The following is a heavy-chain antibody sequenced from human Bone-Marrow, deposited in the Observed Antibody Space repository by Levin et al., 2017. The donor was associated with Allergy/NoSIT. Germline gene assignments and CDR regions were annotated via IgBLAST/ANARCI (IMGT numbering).Heavy chain of an antibody. CDR2: INQDGSEK. CDR3: VRCKSGVLWWHPGDY. V-gene: IGHV3-7*01. Sequence: PGGSLRLSCAASTLTFSGYWMSWVRQVPGKGLEWVANINQDGSEKYYVDSVKGRFTISRDTAKNSLSLQMNSLRVEDTAMYYCVRCKSGVLWWHPGDYWGQGILVTVSS. J-gene: IGHJ4*02. CDR1: TLTFSGYW. D-gene: IGHD2-21*01.